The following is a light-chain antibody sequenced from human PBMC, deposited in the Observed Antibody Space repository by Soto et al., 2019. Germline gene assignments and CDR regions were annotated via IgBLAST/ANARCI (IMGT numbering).Light chain of an antibody. CDR1: SSDVGPFNH. J-gene: IGLJ2*01. CDR2: DVS. Sequence: QSLLTQPPSVSGSPGQSIAISCTATSSDVGPFNHVSWYQQHPGEAPKLLIYDVSTRPSGTSDRFSGSKSGNTASLTISGLQADDEADYHCSSFSNISTFAFGGGTKVTV. V-gene: IGLV2-14*03. CDR3: SSFSNISTFA.